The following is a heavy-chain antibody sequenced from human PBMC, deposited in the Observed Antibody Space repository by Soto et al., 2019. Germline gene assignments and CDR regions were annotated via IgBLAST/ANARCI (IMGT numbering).Heavy chain of an antibody. V-gene: IGHV3-9*01. CDR3: AKGVTDGDYYDRSGLLSAFDS. Sequence: EVQLVESGGGLVQPGRSLRLSCAASGFTFDDYAMHWVRQVPGEGLEWVSGISWNSAYIGHADSVKGRFTISRDNAKNSLYLQMDSLIVEDTAFYYCAKGVTDGDYYDRSGLLSAFDSWGQGAPVTVSS. J-gene: IGHJ4*02. CDR1: GFTFDDYA. D-gene: IGHD3-22*01. CDR2: ISWNSAYI.